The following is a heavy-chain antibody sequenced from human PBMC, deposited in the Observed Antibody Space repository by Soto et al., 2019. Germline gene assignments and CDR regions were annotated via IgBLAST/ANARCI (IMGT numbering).Heavy chain of an antibody. V-gene: IGHV3-23*01. J-gene: IGHJ4*02. CDR3: AKEYSNWRTDFDY. Sequence: GGSLRLSCAASGFTFSSCAMSWVRQAPGKGLEWVSGIGGSGDDTEYTDSVKGRFTISRDNSKNTLYLQMNSLRADYTALYYCAKEYSNWRTDFDYWGVGT. CDR1: GFTFSSCA. D-gene: IGHD1-1*01. CDR2: IGGSGDDT.